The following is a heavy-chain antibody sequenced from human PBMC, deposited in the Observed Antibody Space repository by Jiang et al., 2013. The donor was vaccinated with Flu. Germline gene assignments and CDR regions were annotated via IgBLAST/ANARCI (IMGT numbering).Heavy chain of an antibody. D-gene: IGHD3-22*01. V-gene: IGHV4-61*01. J-gene: IGHJ3*02. CDR1: SGSVSSGSYY. Sequence: LLKPSETLSPTCSVSSGSVSSGSYYWSWIRQPPGKGLEWIGYIYYSGSTNYNPSLKSRVTISVDTSKNQFSLKLSSVTAADTAVYYCARDQPGPYYDRGGAFDIWGQGTMVTVSS. CDR2: IYYSGST. CDR3: ARDQPGPYYDRGGAFDI.